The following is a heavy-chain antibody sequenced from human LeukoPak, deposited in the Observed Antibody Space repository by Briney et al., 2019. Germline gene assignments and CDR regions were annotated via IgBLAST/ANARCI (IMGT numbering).Heavy chain of an antibody. CDR2: ISYSGST. V-gene: IGHV4-39*01. CDR3: ARLLGDDY. CDR1: GLSISSSYY. J-gene: IGHJ4*02. D-gene: IGHD3-16*01. Sequence: SDTLSLTCTVSGLSISSSYYWGWIRHRPGTGLEWIWSISYSGSTYYNPSLKSRVTISVDTSKNQFSLKLSSVTAADTAVYYCARLLGDDYWGQGTLVTVSS.